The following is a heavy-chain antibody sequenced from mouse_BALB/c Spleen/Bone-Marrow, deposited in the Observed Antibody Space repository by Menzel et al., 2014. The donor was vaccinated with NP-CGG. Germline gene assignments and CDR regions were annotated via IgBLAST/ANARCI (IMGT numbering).Heavy chain of an antibody. J-gene: IGHJ2*01. CDR2: INSNGGST. CDR3: ARGNYGNYVDYFDY. V-gene: IGHV5-6-3*01. CDR1: GFTFSSYG. Sequence: EVQLVESGGGLVQPGGSPKLSRAASGFTFSSYGMSWVRQTPDKRLELVAPINSNGGSTYYPDSVKGRFTISRDNAKNTLSLQMSSLKSEDTAMYYCARGNYGNYVDYFDYWGQGTTLTVSS. D-gene: IGHD2-1*01.